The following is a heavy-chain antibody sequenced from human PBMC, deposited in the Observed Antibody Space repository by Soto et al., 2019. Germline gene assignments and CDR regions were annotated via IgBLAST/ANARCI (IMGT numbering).Heavy chain of an antibody. V-gene: IGHV1-69*13. Sequence: GASVKVSCKASGYTFTSYGISWVRQGPGQGLEWMGGIIPMFGTADYAQNFQGRVRITADESASTAYMELRSLRFEDTAVYFCARSDYYAKTGYYNFDSWGQGTLVTVSS. CDR3: ARSDYYAKTGYYNFDS. J-gene: IGHJ4*02. D-gene: IGHD3-22*01. CDR1: GYTFTSYG. CDR2: IIPMFGTA.